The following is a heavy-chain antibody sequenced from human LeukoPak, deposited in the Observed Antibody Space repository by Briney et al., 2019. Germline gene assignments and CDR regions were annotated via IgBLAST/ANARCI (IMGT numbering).Heavy chain of an antibody. CDR3: ARDGGLYSSWAY. V-gene: IGHV1-3*03. CDR2: INAGNGNT. Sequence: ASVKVSCKASGGTFSSYAISWVRQAPGQRLEWMGWINAGNGNTKYSQEFQGRVTITRDTSASTAYMELSGLRSEDMAVYYCARDGGLYSSWAYWGQGTLVTVSS. D-gene: IGHD6-6*01. CDR1: GGTFSSYA. J-gene: IGHJ4*02.